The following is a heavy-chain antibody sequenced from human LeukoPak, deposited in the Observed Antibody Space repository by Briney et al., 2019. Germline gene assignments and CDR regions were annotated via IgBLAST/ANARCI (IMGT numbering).Heavy chain of an antibody. CDR1: GFTFSSYW. J-gene: IGHJ4*02. CDR3: ARGSVGAPGH. D-gene: IGHD1-26*01. Sequence: PGGSLRLSCAASGFTFSSYWMHWVRQAPGKGLVWVSRIISDGSSTSYADSVKGRFTISRDNAKNTLYLQMYSLRAEDTAVYYCARGSVGAPGHWGQGTLVTVSS. CDR2: IISDGSST. V-gene: IGHV3-74*01.